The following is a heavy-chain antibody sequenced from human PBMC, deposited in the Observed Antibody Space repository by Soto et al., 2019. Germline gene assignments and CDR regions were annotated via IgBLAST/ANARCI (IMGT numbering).Heavy chain of an antibody. CDR2: IYTDGSST. CDR3: ARDQARAWSFHLDF. Sequence: EVQLVESGGGLVQPGGSLRLSCAASGFTFSSYWMYWVRQAPGKGLVWVSRIYTDGSSTSYADSVKGRFTISRDNAKNMLYLQMNSLRAEDTGVYFCARDQARAWSFHLDFRGQGTLVTVSS. D-gene: IGHD6-6*01. CDR1: GFTFSSYW. V-gene: IGHV3-74*01. J-gene: IGHJ4*02.